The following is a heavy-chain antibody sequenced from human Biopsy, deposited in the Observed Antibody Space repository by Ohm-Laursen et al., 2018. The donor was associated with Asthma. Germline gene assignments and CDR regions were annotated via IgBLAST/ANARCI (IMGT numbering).Heavy chain of an antibody. J-gene: IGHJ4*02. CDR2: ISYDGSNK. V-gene: IGHV3-30-3*01. D-gene: IGHD6-19*01. CDR1: GFTFSSYA. CDR3: AREGIAVAHFDY. Sequence: SLRLSCSASGFTFSSYAMHWVRQAPGKGLGWVAVISYDGSNKYYADSVKGRFTISRDNSKNTLYLQMNSLRAEDTAVYYCAREGIAVAHFDYWGQGTLVIVSS.